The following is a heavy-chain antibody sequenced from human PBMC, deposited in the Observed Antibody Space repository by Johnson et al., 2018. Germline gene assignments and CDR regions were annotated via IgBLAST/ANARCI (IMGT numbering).Heavy chain of an antibody. V-gene: IGHV3-30-3*01. D-gene: IGHD1-14*01. CDR1: GFTFSSFA. CDR2: ISYDGSNK. J-gene: IGHJ3*02. CDR3: ARDRSWTPLNAFDI. Sequence: QVQLVESGGGVVQPGRSLRLSCAASGFTFSSFAMHWVRQAPGKGLDWVALISYDGSNKYYSDSVKGRFTISRDNSKNTLSLQMNSLRAEETAVYYCARDRSWTPLNAFDIWGQGTMVTVSS.